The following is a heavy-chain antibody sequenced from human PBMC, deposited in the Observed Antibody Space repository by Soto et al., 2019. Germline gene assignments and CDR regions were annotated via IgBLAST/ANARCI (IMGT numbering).Heavy chain of an antibody. CDR3: ASSWFRTDNPDA. Sequence: QVQLVQSGGEVKKPGASVKVSCKTSGYTFSKFGISWARQVPGQGLEWVGWITPYDGSTNFAQKLQGRVSLTLDTSTDTPYLDLRSLESDDTAVYHCASSWFRTDNPDAWGQGTLVTVSS. CDR1: GYTFSKFG. J-gene: IGHJ5*02. CDR2: ITPYDGST. D-gene: IGHD3-22*01. V-gene: IGHV1-18*01.